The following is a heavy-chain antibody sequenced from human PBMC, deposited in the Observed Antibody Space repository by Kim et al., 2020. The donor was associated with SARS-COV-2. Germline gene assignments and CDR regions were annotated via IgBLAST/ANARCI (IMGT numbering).Heavy chain of an antibody. Sequence: ASVKVSCKASGYTFTNYAIHWMRQAPGQRLEWMGWINSVSANTKYSQMFLGRVTITRDTSATTAHTELSNLSSEDTAMYYCARDHRSCSTTTCYGEAIDYWGQGTLVTVST. CDR3: ARDHRSCSTTTCYGEAIDY. V-gene: IGHV1-3*01. CDR1: GYTFTNYA. J-gene: IGHJ4*02. CDR2: INSVSANT. D-gene: IGHD2-2*01.